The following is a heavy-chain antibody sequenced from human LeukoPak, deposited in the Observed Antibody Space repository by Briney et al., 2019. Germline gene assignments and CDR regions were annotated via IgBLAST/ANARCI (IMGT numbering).Heavy chain of an antibody. CDR2: IIPIFGTA. D-gene: IGHD2-15*01. J-gene: IGHJ6*02. CDR1: GGTFSSYA. V-gene: IGHV1-69*13. Sequence: SVTVSCTASGGTFSSYAISWVRQAPGQGLEWMGGIIPIFGTANYAQKFQGRVTITADESTSTAYMELSSLRSEDTAVYYCASSIVVVVAADYYYYYGMDVWGQGTTVTVSS. CDR3: ASSIVVVVAADYYYYYGMDV.